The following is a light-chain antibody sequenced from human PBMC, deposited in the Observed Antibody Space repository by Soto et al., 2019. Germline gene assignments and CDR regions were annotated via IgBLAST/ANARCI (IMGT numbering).Light chain of an antibody. CDR3: QQYDNLPIT. V-gene: IGKV1-33*01. J-gene: IGKJ5*01. CDR2: DAS. CDR1: QDISNY. Sequence: DIQMTQSPSSLSASVGDRVTITCQASQDISNYLNWYQQTPGKAPKLLIYDASNLETGVPSRFSGSGSGTDFTFTISSLQPEDIETYYCQQYDNLPITFGQGTRLEIK.